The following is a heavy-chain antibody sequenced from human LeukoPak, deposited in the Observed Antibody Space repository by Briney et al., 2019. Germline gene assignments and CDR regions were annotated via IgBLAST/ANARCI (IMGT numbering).Heavy chain of an antibody. J-gene: IGHJ4*02. V-gene: IGHV4-39*02. Sequence: SETLSLTCTVSGGSISSSDYYCGWIRQPPGKGLEWIGSIYYSGSTYYNPSLKSRVTISVDTSTNHFSLKLSSVTAADTAVYYCARRYYESSGRSHFFDYWGQGTLVTVSS. CDR1: GGSISSSDYY. CDR3: ARRYYESSGRSHFFDY. D-gene: IGHD3-22*01. CDR2: IYYSGST.